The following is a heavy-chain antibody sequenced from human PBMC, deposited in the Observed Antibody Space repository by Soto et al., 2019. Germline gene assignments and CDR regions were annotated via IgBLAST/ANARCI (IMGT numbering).Heavy chain of an antibody. CDR1: GFTFSSYA. CDR3: ARDQLLWFGELLPPRYYYGMDV. D-gene: IGHD3-10*01. V-gene: IGHV3-30-3*01. Sequence: QVQLVESGGGVVQPGRSLRLSCAASGFTFSSYAMHWVRQAPGKGLEWVAVISYDESNKYYADSVKGRCTISRDNSKNTLYLQMNSLRAEDTAVYYCARDQLLWFGELLPPRYYYGMDVWGQGTTVTVSS. CDR2: ISYDESNK. J-gene: IGHJ6*02.